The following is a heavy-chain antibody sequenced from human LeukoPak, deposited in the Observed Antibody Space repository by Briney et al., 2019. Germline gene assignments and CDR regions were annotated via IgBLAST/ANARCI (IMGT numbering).Heavy chain of an antibody. CDR2: INPNSGGT. CDR1: GYTFTGYY. Sequence: ASVKVSCKASGYTFTGYYMHWVRQAPGQGLEWMGWINPNSGGTNYAQKFQGGVTMTRDTSISTAYMELSRLRSDDTAVYYCARVGGPGYCSSTSCYLDPWGQGTLVTVSS. V-gene: IGHV1-2*02. CDR3: ARVGGPGYCSSTSCYLDP. D-gene: IGHD2-2*01. J-gene: IGHJ5*02.